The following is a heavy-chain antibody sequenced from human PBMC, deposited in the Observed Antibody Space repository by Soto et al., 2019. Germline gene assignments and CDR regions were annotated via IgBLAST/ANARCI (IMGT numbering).Heavy chain of an antibody. V-gene: IGHV4-59*08. D-gene: IGHD3-9*01. Sequence: SETLSLTCTVSGGSISSYYWSWIRQPPGKGLEWIGYIYYSGSTNYNPSLKSRVTISVDTSKNQFSLKLSSVTAADTAVYYCARQKRLVTSYYYYYYMDVWGKGTTVTVSS. CDR1: GGSISSYY. CDR2: IYYSGST. CDR3: ARQKRLVTSYYYYYYMDV. J-gene: IGHJ6*03.